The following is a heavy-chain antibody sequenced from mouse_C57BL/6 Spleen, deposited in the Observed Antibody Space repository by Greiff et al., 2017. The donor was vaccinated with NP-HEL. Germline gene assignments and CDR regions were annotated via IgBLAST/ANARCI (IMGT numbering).Heavy chain of an antibody. CDR2: IHPNSGST. D-gene: IGHD2-3*01. J-gene: IGHJ1*03. Sequence: QVQLQQPGAELVKPGASVKLSCKASGYTFTSYWMHWVKQRPGQGLEWIGMIHPNSGSTNYNEKFKSKATLTVDKSSSTAYMQLSSLTSEDSAVYYCARSNYDGYWYFDVWGTGTTVTVSS. CDR1: GYTFTSYW. V-gene: IGHV1-64*01. CDR3: ARSNYDGYWYFDV.